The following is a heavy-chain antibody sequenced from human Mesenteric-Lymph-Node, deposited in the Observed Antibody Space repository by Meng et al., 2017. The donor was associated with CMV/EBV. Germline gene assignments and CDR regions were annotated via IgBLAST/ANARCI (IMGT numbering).Heavy chain of an antibody. J-gene: IGHJ4*02. D-gene: IGHD6-19*01. CDR1: DNSITYYA. V-gene: IGHV3-23*01. CDR3: AKGAEQWLVRWVDY. CDR2: ISGSGGST. Sequence: GGSLRLSCVASDNSITYYAMDWVRQAPGKGLEWVSAISGSGGSTYYADSVKGRFTISRDNSKNTLYLQMNSLRAEDTAVYYCAKGAEQWLVRWVDYWGQGTLVTVSS.